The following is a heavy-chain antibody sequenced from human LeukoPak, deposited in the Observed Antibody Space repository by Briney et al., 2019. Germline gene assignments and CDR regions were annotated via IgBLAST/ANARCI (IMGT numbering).Heavy chain of an antibody. J-gene: IGHJ6*03. CDR2: INPSGGRT. D-gene: IGHD5-18*01. V-gene: IGHV1-46*01. CDR3: ARGGDIHLWINYYYYMDV. Sequence: GASVKVSCKASGYTFTSYYMHWVRQAPGQGLEWVGLINPSGGRTTYAQKFQGRVTLTRDMSTSTVYMELSSLRSEDTAVYYCARGGDIHLWINYYYYMDVWGKGTTVTVSS. CDR1: GYTFTSYY.